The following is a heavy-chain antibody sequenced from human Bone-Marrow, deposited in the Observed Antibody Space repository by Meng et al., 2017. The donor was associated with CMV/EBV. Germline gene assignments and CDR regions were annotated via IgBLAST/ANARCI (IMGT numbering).Heavy chain of an antibody. J-gene: IGHJ4*02. CDR1: GGSVSSGSYY. CDR3: ASLLSWGYFDY. V-gene: IGHV4-61*01. D-gene: IGHD1-26*01. CDR2: IYYSGST. Sequence: CTVSGGSVSSGSYYWSWIRQPPGKGLEWIGYIYYSGSTNYNPSLKSRVTISVDTSKNQFSLKLSSVTAADTAVYYYASLLSWGYFDYWGQGTLVTVSS.